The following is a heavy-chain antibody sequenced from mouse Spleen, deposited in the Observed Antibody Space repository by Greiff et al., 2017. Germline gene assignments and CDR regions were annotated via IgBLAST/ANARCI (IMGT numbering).Heavy chain of an antibody. CDR2: ISYSGST. CDR1: GYSITSDYA. J-gene: IGHJ1*01. V-gene: IGHV3-2*02. Sequence: EVKLVESGPGLVKPSQSLSLTCTVTGYSITSDYAWNWIRQFPGNKLEWMGYISYSGSTSYNPSLKSRISITRDTSKNQFFLQLNSVTTEDTATYYCARSYYGYDGDLYWYFDVWGAGTTVTVSS. D-gene: IGHD2-2*01. CDR3: ARSYYGYDGDLYWYFDV.